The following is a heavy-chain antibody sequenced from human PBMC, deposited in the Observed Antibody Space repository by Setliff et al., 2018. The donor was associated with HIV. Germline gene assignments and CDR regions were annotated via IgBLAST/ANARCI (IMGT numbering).Heavy chain of an antibody. V-gene: IGHV1-8*01. Sequence: ASVKVSCKASGYTFTSYDVNWVRQAPGQGLEWMGWMNPNSGNTGYAQNFQGRVTMTRNTSISTAYMELTSLRFEDTAVYYCARGSTTAGDYWGQGTLVTVSS. J-gene: IGHJ4*02. CDR2: MNPNSGNT. D-gene: IGHD1-1*01. CDR3: ARGSTTAGDY. CDR1: GYTFTSYD.